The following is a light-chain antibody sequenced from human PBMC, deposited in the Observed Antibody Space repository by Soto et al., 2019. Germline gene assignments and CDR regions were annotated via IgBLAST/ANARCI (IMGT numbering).Light chain of an antibody. J-gene: IGKJ1*01. Sequence: EIVLTQSPGTLSLSPGERATLSCRASQSVSSSYLAWYQQKPGQAPRLLIYGASSRVTVIPDRFSGSGSGTDFALTTTRLEPEDFAVYYCQQYGSSPWTFGQGTKVEIK. CDR3: QQYGSSPWT. CDR1: QSVSSSY. V-gene: IGKV3-20*01. CDR2: GAS.